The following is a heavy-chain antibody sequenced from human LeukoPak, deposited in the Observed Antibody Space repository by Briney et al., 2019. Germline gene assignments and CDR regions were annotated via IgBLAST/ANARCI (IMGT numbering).Heavy chain of an antibody. CDR3: ARLPPYDFWSGAGWFDP. CDR2: IYYSGST. CDR1: GGSISSYY. V-gene: IGHV4-59*01. Sequence: SETLSLTCTVSGGSISSYYWSWIRQPPGKGLEWVGYIYYSGSTNYNPSLKSLVTIAAETSKTQFSLKLSYVTAADTAVYYCARLPPYDFWSGAGWFDPWGQGTLVTVSS. J-gene: IGHJ5*02. D-gene: IGHD3-3*01.